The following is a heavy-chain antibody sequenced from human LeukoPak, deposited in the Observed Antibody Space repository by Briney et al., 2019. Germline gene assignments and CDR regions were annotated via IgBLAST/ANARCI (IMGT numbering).Heavy chain of an antibody. J-gene: IGHJ4*02. D-gene: IGHD3-22*01. CDR3: ARLDVSGAYYVDY. V-gene: IGHV5-51*01. Sequence: GESLKISCKGSGFSFNMYWIGWVRQMPGKGLEWMGIIYPDDSDTRYSPSFQGQVTISADKSISTAYLQWSSLKASDTAMYYCARLDVSGAYYVDYWGQGTLVAVSS. CDR1: GFSFNMYW. CDR2: IYPDDSDT.